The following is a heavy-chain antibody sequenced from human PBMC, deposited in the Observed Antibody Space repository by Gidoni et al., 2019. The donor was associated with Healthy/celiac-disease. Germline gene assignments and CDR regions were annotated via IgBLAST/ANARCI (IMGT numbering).Heavy chain of an antibody. J-gene: IGHJ6*04. CDR3: ASRGGYTSSGGSWDYYGMDV. CDR1: GFTFSSYA. V-gene: IGHV3-30-3*01. CDR2: ISYDGSKK. D-gene: IGHD2-15*01. Sequence: QVQLVESGGGVVQPGRSLRLSCAASGFTFSSYALHWGRQAPGKGLEWVAVISYDGSKKDYADSVKGRFTISRDNSKNTLYLQMNSLRAEDTAVYYCASRGGYTSSGGSWDYYGMDVWGKGTTVTVSS.